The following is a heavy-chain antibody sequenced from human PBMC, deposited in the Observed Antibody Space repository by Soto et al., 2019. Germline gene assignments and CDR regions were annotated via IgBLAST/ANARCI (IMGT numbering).Heavy chain of an antibody. CDR1: GYTFTSYG. CDR2: ISAYNGNT. Sequence: ASVKVSCKASGYTFTSYGISWVRQAPGQGLEWMGWISAYNGNTNCAQNLQGRVTMTTDTSTSTAYMELRSLRADDTAVYYCARQPTTGDTDLWFDPWGQGTLVTVSS. J-gene: IGHJ5*02. CDR3: ARQPTTGDTDLWFDP. V-gene: IGHV1-18*01. D-gene: IGHD2-21*01.